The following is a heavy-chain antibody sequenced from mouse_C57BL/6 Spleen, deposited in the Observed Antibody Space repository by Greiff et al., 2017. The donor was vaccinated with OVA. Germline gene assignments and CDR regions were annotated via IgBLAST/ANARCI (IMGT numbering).Heavy chain of an antibody. CDR1: GFTFSDYY. D-gene: IGHD2-4*01. J-gene: IGHJ4*01. V-gene: IGHV5-12*01. Sequence: EVQLVESGGGLVQPGGSLKLSCAASGFTFSDYYMYWVRQTPEKRLEWVAYISNGGGSTYYPDTVKGRFTISRDNAKNTLYLQMSRLKSEDTAMYYCARHDWDYDGGYAMDYWGQGTSVTVSS. CDR2: ISNGGGST. CDR3: ARHDWDYDGGYAMDY.